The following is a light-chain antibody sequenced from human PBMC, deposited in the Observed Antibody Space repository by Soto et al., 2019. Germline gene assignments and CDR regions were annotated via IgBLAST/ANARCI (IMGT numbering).Light chain of an antibody. CDR2: SNS. Sequence: QPVLTQPPSVSGAPGQRVTISCTGSSSNIGARYAVHWYQQLPGTAPKLLISSNSNRPSGVPDRFSGSKSGTSASLAITGLQAEDEADYYCQSYDNTLSGFVFGTGTKVTVL. V-gene: IGLV1-40*01. CDR1: SSNIGARYA. J-gene: IGLJ1*01. CDR3: QSYDNTLSGFV.